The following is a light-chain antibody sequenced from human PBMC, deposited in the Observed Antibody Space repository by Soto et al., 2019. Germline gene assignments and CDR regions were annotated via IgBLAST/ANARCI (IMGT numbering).Light chain of an antibody. CDR1: QSISIY. V-gene: IGKV1-39*01. CDR2: AAS. CDR3: QQSYSTPRT. J-gene: IGKJ1*01. Sequence: DIQMTQSPSSLSASVGDRGTITCRSSQSISIYLNWYQQKPGKAPNLLIYAASSLQSGVPSRFSGSGSGTDFTLTISSLQPEDFATYYCQQSYSTPRTFGQGTKVEIK.